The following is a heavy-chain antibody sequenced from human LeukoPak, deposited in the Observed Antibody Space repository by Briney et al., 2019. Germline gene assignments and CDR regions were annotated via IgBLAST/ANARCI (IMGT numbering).Heavy chain of an antibody. CDR3: ARDRGTWNDDGFDY. CDR2: IYISGST. Sequence: SETLSLTCTVSGSSINTPYYWAWIRQPPGEGLEWIGRIYISGSTNYNPSLKSRVTMSVDTSKNQFSLKLSSVTAADTAVYYCARDRGTWNDDGFDYWGQGTLVTVSS. D-gene: IGHD1-1*01. J-gene: IGHJ4*02. V-gene: IGHV4-38-2*02. CDR1: GSSINTPYY.